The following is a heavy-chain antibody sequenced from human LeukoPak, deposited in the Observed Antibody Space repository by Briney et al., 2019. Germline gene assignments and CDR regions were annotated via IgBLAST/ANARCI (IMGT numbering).Heavy chain of an antibody. V-gene: IGHV1-69*06. Sequence: SVKVSCKASGGTFSSYAISWVRQAPGQGLEWMGGIIPIFGTANYAQKFQGRVTITADKSTSTAYMELSSLRSEDTAVYYCARDSSRLGELDYWGQGTLVIVSS. CDR2: IIPIFGTA. J-gene: IGHJ4*02. CDR1: GGTFSSYA. CDR3: ARDSSRLGELDY. D-gene: IGHD3-16*01.